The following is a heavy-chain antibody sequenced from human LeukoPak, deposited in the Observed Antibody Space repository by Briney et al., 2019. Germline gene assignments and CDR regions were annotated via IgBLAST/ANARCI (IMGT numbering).Heavy chain of an antibody. CDR1: GYTFTNYG. V-gene: IGHV1-18*01. CDR2: ISTNSDIR. Sequence: ASVKVSCKASGYTFTNYGISWVRQAPGQGLEWMGWISTNSDIRTYAQTLQGRFTMTTDTATTTAYMELNNLTFDDTAVYYCARDWHAMNNCLDPWGQGTPVTVSS. CDR3: ARDWHAMNNCLDP. J-gene: IGHJ5*02.